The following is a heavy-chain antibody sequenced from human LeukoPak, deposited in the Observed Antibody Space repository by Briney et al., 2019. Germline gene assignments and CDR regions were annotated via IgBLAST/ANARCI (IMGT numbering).Heavy chain of an antibody. J-gene: IGHJ4*02. CDR3: AKVELGVVVVITSYFDY. D-gene: IGHD3-22*01. CDR2: ISGSGGST. Sequence: GGSLRLSCAASGFTFSSYAMSWVRQAPGKGLEWVSAISGSGGSTYYADSVKGRFTISRDNSKNTLYLQMNSLRAEDTAVYYCAKVELGVVVVITSYFDYWGQGTLVTVSS. V-gene: IGHV3-23*01. CDR1: GFTFSSYA.